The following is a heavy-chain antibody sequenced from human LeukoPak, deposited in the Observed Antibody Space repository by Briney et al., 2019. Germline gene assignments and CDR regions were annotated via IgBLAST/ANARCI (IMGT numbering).Heavy chain of an antibody. CDR3: ARGFGASHY. D-gene: IGHD3-3*01. Sequence: GGSLRLSCAASGFTFSGHGMNWVRQAPGKGREWVSGITGSGATTYYADSVKGRFTISRDNSKNTLYLQMNSLRAEDTAVYYCARGFGASHYWGQGTLVTVSS. V-gene: IGHV3-23*01. CDR1: GFTFSGHG. CDR2: ITGSGATT. J-gene: IGHJ4*02.